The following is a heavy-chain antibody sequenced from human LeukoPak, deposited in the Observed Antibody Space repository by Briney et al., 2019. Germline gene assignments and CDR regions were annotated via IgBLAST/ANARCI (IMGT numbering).Heavy chain of an antibody. CDR3: ARYSSSSQYFDY. V-gene: IGHV4-34*01. Sequence: SETLSLTCAVYGGSFSGYYWSRIRQPPGKGLEWIGEINHSGSTNYNPSLKSRVTISLGTSKNQFSLKLSSVTAADTAVYYCARYSSSSQYFDYWGQGTLVTVSS. CDR2: INHSGST. CDR1: GGSFSGYY. D-gene: IGHD6-6*01. J-gene: IGHJ4*02.